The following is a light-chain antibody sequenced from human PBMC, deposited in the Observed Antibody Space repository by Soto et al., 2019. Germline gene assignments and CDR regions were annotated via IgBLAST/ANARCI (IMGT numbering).Light chain of an antibody. CDR1: QSVSSY. CDR2: DAS. J-gene: IGKJ1*01. V-gene: IGKV3-11*01. Sequence: EIVLTQSPATLSLSPGERATPSCRASQSVSSYLAWYQQKPGQAPRLLIYDASNRATGIPARFSGSGSGTDFTLTISSLEPEDFAVYYCQQRSNWPRTFGRGTKVEIK. CDR3: QQRSNWPRT.